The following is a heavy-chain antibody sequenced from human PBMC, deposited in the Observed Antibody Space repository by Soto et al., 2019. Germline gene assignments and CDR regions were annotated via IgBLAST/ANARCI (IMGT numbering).Heavy chain of an antibody. D-gene: IGHD2-21*01. CDR1: GFTFSSHG. J-gene: IGHJ3*02. Sequence: QVQLVQSGGGVVQPGRSLRLSCAASGFTFSSHGIHWVRQAPGKGLEWVAVIWYDGSNQYYADSVKGRFTVSRDNSSNRVFLQMSSLRAEDTAVYYCARDSPLSGSSHSPYDASDIWGQGTMVIVSS. CDR3: ARDSPLSGSSHSPYDASDI. V-gene: IGHV3-33*01. CDR2: IWYDGSNQ.